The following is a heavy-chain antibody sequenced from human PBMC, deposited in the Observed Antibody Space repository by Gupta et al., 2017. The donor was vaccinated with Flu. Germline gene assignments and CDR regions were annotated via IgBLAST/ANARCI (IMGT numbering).Heavy chain of an antibody. CDR2: IYTSGST. CDR1: GGSISSGSYY. D-gene: IGHD6-19*01. V-gene: IGHV4-61*02. Sequence: QVQLQESGPGLVKPSQTLSLTCTVSGGSISSGSYYWSWIRQPAGKGLEWIGRIYTSGSTNYNPSLKSRVTISVDTSKNQFSLKLSSVTAADTAVYYCASRYSSGWYDYWGQGTLVTVSS. CDR3: ASRYSSGWYDY. J-gene: IGHJ4*02.